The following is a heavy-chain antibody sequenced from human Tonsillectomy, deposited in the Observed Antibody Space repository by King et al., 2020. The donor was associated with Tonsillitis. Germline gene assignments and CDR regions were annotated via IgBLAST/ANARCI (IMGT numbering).Heavy chain of an antibody. CDR2: IYPDDSDT. D-gene: IGHD3-3*01. Sequence: QLVQSGAEVKKTGESLKISCKGSGYKFTNYWIGWVRQMPGKGLEWMGIIYPDDSDTRYSPSFQGQVTISADKSLSTAYVQWSSLKASDTAIYYCARLFGGYYDFWGGHPKGVFDFWGQGTMVTVSS. V-gene: IGHV5-51*03. CDR3: ARLFGGYYDFWGGHPKGVFDF. J-gene: IGHJ3*01. CDR1: GYKFTNYW.